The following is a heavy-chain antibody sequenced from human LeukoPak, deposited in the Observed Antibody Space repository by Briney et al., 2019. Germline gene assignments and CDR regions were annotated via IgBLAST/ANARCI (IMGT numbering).Heavy chain of an antibody. CDR3: AKDMTTVTTSGSDY. D-gene: IGHD4-17*01. V-gene: IGHV3-9*01. Sequence: PGGSLRLSCVASGFTFDDYAMHWVRQVPGKGLEWVSGISWNSGSTGYADSVKGRFTISRDNAKNSPYLQMNSLRAEDTALYYCAKDMTTVTTSGSDYWGQGTLVTVSS. CDR2: ISWNSGST. CDR1: GFTFDDYA. J-gene: IGHJ4*02.